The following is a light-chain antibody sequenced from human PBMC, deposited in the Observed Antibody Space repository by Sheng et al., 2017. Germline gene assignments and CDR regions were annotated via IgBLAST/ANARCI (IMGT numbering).Light chain of an antibody. CDR3: SSYSSSSTLKVL. CDR2: DVT. Sequence: QSALTQPASVSGSPGQSITISCTGTSSDVGGFPYVSWYQQHPGKAPKLLIYDVTKRPSGVSIRFSASKSGNTASLTISGLQAEDEADYYCSSYSSSSTLKVLFGGGSKLTVL. J-gene: IGLJ2*01. CDR1: SSDVGGFPY. V-gene: IGLV2-14*03.